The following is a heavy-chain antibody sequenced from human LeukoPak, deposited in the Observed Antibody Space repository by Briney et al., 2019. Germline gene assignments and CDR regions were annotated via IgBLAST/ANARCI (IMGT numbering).Heavy chain of an antibody. J-gene: IGHJ4*02. CDR1: GGSFSGYY. D-gene: IGHD2-15*01. CDR2: INHSGST. CDR3: ARRSGWLLLYSYYFDY. V-gene: IGHV4-34*01. Sequence: PSETPSLTCAVYGGSFSGYYWSWIRQPPGKGLEWIGEINHSGSTNYNPSLKSRVTISVDTSKNQFSLKLSSVTAADTAVYYCARRSGWLLLYSYYFDYWGQGTLVTVSS.